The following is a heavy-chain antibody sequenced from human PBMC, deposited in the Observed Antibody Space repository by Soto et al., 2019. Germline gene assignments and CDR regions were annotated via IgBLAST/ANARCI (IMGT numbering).Heavy chain of an antibody. V-gene: IGHV1-69*13. CDR2: IIPIFGTA. J-gene: IGHJ3*02. CDR1: GGTFSSYA. CDR3: ARDQRDSSGYYYSSGAFDI. Sequence: GASVKVSCKASGGTFSSYAISWVRQAPGQGLEWMGGIIPIFGTANYAQKFQGRVTITADESTSTAYMELSSLRSEDTAVYYCARDQRDSSGYYYSSGAFDIWGQGTMVTVSS. D-gene: IGHD3-22*01.